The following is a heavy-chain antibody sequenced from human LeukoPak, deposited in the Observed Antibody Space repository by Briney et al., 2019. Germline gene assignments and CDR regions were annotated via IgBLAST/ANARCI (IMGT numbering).Heavy chain of an antibody. CDR1: GFTFSSYS. V-gene: IGHV3-21*01. CDR2: ISSSSSYI. CDR3: SRGTLWFGEFLDY. J-gene: IGHJ4*02. Sequence: PGGSLRLSCAASGFTFSSYSMNWVRQAPGKGLEWVSSISSSSSYIYYADSGKGRFTISRDNAKNSLYLQMNSLRAEDTAVYYCSRGTLWFGEFLDYWGQGTLVTVSS. D-gene: IGHD3-10*01.